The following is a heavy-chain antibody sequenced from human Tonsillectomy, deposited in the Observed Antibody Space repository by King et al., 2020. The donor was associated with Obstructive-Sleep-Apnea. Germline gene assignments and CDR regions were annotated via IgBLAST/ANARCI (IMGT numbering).Heavy chain of an antibody. D-gene: IGHD3-10*01. J-gene: IGHJ3*02. CDR1: GGTFSSYA. CDR3: ARDGYYGSGSYYKVAFDI. CDR2: IIPILGIA. V-gene: IGHV1-69*09. Sequence: QLVQSGAEVKKPGSSVKVSCKASGGTFSSYAISWVRQAPGQGLEWMGRIIPILGIANYAQKFQGRVTITADKSTSTAYMELSSLRSEDTAVYYCARDGYYGSGSYYKVAFDIWGQGTMVTVSS.